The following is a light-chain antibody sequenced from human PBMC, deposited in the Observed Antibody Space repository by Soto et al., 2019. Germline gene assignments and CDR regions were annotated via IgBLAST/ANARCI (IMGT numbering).Light chain of an antibody. CDR3: QQRSNWQT. J-gene: IGKJ1*01. CDR1: QSVGSY. Sequence: EIVLTQSPATLSLSPGERATLSCRASQSVGSYLAWYQQKPGQAPRLLIYDASNRATVIPARFSGSGSGTDFTLTISSLEPEDFAVYYCQQRSNWQTFGQGTKVEIK. V-gene: IGKV3-11*01. CDR2: DAS.